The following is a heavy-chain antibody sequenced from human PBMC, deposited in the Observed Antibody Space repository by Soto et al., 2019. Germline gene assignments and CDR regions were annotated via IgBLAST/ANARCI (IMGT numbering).Heavy chain of an antibody. CDR2: LYTGTDT. CDR3: ARRGSR. Sequence: AGGSLRLSCAASGFTVSSTYLTWVRQAPGKGLEWVAILYTGTDTVYADSVKGRFTISRDSSKNTFYLQMNSLRAEDTAVYYCARRGSRWGRGTKVTVSS. D-gene: IGHD2-15*01. CDR1: GFTVSSTY. J-gene: IGHJ3*01. V-gene: IGHV3-53*01.